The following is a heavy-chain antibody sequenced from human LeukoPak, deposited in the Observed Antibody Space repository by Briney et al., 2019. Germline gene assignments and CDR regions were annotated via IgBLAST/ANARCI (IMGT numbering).Heavy chain of an antibody. V-gene: IGHV3-30*18. J-gene: IGHJ4*02. Sequence: GGSLRLSCAASGFTFSSYGMHWVRQAPGKGLEWVAVISYDGSNEYYADSVKGRFTISRDNSRNTLYLQVNSLRADDTAVYYCAKVAAAAVGDFDYWGQGTLVTVSS. CDR3: AKVAAAAVGDFDY. CDR2: ISYDGSNE. CDR1: GFTFSSYG. D-gene: IGHD6-13*01.